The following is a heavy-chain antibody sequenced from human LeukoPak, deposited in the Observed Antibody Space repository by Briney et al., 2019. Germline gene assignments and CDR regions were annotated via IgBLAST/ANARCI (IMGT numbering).Heavy chain of an antibody. CDR1: GYSFTSYW. V-gene: IGHV5-51*01. D-gene: IGHD1-20*01. J-gene: IGHJ3*02. CDR2: IYPGDSDT. CDR3: ARPYNWNDDSNAFDI. Sequence: GESLKISCKGSGYSFTSYWIGWVRQMPGKGLEWMGIIYPGDSDTRYSPSFQGQVTISADKSISTAYLQWSSLKASDTATYYCARPYNWNDDSNAFDIWGQGTMVTVSS.